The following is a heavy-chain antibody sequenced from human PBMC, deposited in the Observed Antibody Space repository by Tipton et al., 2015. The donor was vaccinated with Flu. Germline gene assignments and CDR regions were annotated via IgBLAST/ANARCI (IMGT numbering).Heavy chain of an antibody. CDR1: GLTFDDYA. Sequence: SLRLSCATSGLTFDDYAMHWVRQAPGKGLEWVSSISWNSDSIGYADSVKGRFTISRDNSKNSLYLQMNRLRAEDTALYYCAKDFYSRSSGGYFDYWGQGTLVTVSS. D-gene: IGHD6-6*01. CDR2: ISWNSDSI. CDR3: AKDFYSRSSGGYFDY. V-gene: IGHV3-9*01. J-gene: IGHJ4*02.